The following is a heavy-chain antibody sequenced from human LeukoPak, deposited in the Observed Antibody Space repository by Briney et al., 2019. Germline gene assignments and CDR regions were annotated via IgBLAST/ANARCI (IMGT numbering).Heavy chain of an antibody. CDR2: ITIGSSYA. J-gene: IGHJ6*03. CDR1: GFTCSTYN. CDR3: ARDPYSGHYGNDYYYYMDV. D-gene: IGHD5-12*01. Sequence: AGGTLRRYGEAAGFTCSTYNMKWVAQAPGKRLEGVSFITIGSSYAFYADPVKGRFTIARANANSSLYLKRNNLKAEDTSGCSSARDPYSGHYGNDYYYYMDVWGKGTTVTISS. V-gene: IGHV3-21*01.